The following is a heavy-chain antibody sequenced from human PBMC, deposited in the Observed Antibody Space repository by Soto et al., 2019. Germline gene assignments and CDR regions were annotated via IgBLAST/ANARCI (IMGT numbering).Heavy chain of an antibody. CDR3: ARDPISPGDYEDGYYYYYGMDV. Sequence: GGSLRLSCAASGFTFSSYAMHWVRQAPGKGLEWVAVISYDGSNKYYADSVKGRFTISRDNSKNTLYLQMNSLRAEDTAVYYCARDPISPGDYEDGYYYYYGMDVWGQGTTVTVSS. J-gene: IGHJ6*02. D-gene: IGHD4-17*01. CDR1: GFTFSSYA. V-gene: IGHV3-30-3*01. CDR2: ISYDGSNK.